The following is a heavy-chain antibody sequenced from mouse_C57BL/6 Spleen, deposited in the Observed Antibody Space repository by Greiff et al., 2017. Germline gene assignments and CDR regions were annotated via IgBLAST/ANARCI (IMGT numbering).Heavy chain of an antibody. J-gene: IGHJ2*01. V-gene: IGHV5-16*01. CDR3: ARDQGLRLDY. CDR1: GFTFSDYY. Sequence: EVQRVESEGGLVQPGSSMKLSCTASGFTFSDYYMAWVRQVPEKGLEWVANINYDGSSTYYLDSLKSRFIISRDNAKNILYLQMSSLKSEDTATYYCARDQGLRLDYWGQGTTLTVSS. D-gene: IGHD1-1*01. CDR2: INYDGSST.